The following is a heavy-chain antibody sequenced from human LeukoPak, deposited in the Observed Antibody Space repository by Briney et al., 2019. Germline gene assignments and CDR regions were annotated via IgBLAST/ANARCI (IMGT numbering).Heavy chain of an antibody. CDR3: ARRRYFDL. Sequence: SETMSLTSAVYGGSFSGYYWSWIRQPPGKGLEWIGEINHSGSTNYNPSLKSRVTISVDTSKNQFSLKLSSVTAADTAVYYCARRRYFDLWGRGTLVTVSS. J-gene: IGHJ2*01. CDR2: INHSGST. CDR1: GGSFSGYY. V-gene: IGHV4-34*01.